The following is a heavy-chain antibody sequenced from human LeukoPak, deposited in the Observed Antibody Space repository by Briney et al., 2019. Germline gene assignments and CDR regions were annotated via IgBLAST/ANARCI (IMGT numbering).Heavy chain of an antibody. V-gene: IGHV4-4*07. Sequence: PETLSLTCGVSVASISIYYSSCMWPPAGKGLEWIGRVYTRGGTNYNPPLRSRDTMSVDTSKNQFSLKLNAVNAADTALYYCTRDNGGDWYAFDIWGQGTVVTVSS. J-gene: IGHJ3*02. CDR1: VASISIYY. CDR3: TRDNGGDWYAFDI. CDR2: VYTRGGT. D-gene: IGHD2-21*02.